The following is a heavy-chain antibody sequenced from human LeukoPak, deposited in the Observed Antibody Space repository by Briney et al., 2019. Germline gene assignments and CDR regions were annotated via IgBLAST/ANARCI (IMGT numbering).Heavy chain of an antibody. V-gene: IGHV3-23*01. D-gene: IGHD6-19*01. CDR1: GFTFSSYG. J-gene: IGHJ4*02. Sequence: GGSLRLSCAASGFTFSSYGMSWVRQAPGKGLEWVSAISGSGGSTYYADSVKGRFTISRDNSKNTLYLQMNSLRAEDTAVYHCARSSIAVAGSLNYWGQGTLVTVSS. CDR2: ISGSGGST. CDR3: ARSSIAVAGSLNY.